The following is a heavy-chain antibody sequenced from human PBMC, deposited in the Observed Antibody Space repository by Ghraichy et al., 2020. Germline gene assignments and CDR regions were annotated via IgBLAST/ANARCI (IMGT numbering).Heavy chain of an antibody. CDR3: AKDVRKGWLPSSLDY. D-gene: IGHD5-24*01. CDR1: GFTFSSYG. V-gene: IGHV3-30*18. Sequence: GGSLRLSCAASGFTFSSYGMHWVRQAPGNGLEWVAVISYDGSNKYYADSVKGRFTISRDNSKNTLYLQMNSLRAEDTAVYYCAKDVRKGWLPSSLDYWGQGTLVTVSS. CDR2: ISYDGSNK. J-gene: IGHJ4*02.